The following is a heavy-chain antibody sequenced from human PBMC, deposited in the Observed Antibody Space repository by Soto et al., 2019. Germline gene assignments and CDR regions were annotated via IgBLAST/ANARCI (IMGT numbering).Heavy chain of an antibody. V-gene: IGHV3-23*01. CDR2: ITESGAI. D-gene: IGHD1-1*01. Sequence: GGSLRLSCAASGFTFSNYAMNWVRQAPGEGLEWVSEITESGAIYYTDSVKGRFTISRDNSKNTLYLQMNSLRAEDTAVYYCAKGPTGATTRVDYRGQGTLVTVSS. CDR1: GFTFSNYA. J-gene: IGHJ4*02. CDR3: AKGPTGATTRVDY.